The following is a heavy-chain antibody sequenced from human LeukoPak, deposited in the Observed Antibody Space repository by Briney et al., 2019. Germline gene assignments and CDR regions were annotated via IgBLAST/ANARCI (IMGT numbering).Heavy chain of an antibody. V-gene: IGHV3-30*18. CDR3: AKDRAFQAAGVTDY. CDR2: ISDDRNIK. Sequence: PGRSLRLSCAASGFTFSSHGMHWVRQAPGKGLEWVAVISDDRNIKLYGDSVKGRFTISRDNSENTLYLQMNSLKTEDTAVYYCAKDRAFQAAGVTDYWGQGTLVTVSS. CDR1: GFTFSSHG. J-gene: IGHJ4*02. D-gene: IGHD3-10*01.